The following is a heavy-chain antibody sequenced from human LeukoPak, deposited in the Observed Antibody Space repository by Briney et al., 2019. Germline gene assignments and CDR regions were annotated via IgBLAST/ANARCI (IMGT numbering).Heavy chain of an antibody. Sequence: GASVKVSFKASVGTFSSYAISWVRQAPGQELEWMGGIISIFGTANYAQKFQGRVTITADESSRTAYMELSSLRYEEAAGCYCGRDQAAASSCWLDLGRQGTRVSV. J-gene: IGHJ5*02. CDR3: GRDQAAASSCWLDL. D-gene: IGHD6-13*01. V-gene: IGHV1-69*13. CDR1: VGTFSSYA. CDR2: IISIFGTA.